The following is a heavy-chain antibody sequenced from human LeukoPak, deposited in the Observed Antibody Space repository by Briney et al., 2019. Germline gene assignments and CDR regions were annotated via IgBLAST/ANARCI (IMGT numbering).Heavy chain of an antibody. V-gene: IGHV4-34*01. CDR1: GGSFSGYY. CDR3: ARGKGNYYDGSGLDY. CDR2: INHSGST. J-gene: IGHJ4*02. Sequence: SETLSLTCAVYGGSFSGYYWSWIRQPPGKGLEWIGEINHSGSTNYNPSLKSRVTISVDTSKNQFSLKLSSVTAAGTAVYYCARGKGNYYDGSGLDYWGQGTLVTVSS. D-gene: IGHD3-22*01.